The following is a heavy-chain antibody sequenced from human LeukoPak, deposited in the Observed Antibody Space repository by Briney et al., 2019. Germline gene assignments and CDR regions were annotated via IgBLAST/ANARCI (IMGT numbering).Heavy chain of an antibody. J-gene: IGHJ4*02. CDR1: GGSISSYY. CDR2: IYYSGST. CDR3: ARRRYGDYAHFDY. D-gene: IGHD4-17*01. Sequence: SETLSLTCTVSGGSISSYYWSWIRQPPGKGLEWIGYIYYSGSTNYNPSLKSRVTISVDTSKNQFSLKLSSVTAADTAVYYCARRRYGDYAHFDYWGQGTLATVSS. V-gene: IGHV4-59*08.